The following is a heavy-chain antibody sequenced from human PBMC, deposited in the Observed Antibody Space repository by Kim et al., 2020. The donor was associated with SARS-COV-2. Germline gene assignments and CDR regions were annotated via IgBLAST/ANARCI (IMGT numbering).Heavy chain of an antibody. Sequence: YNPTLKSRVTISVDTSKNQFSLKLSSVTAADTAVYYCATLPLWFEDFVDYWGQGTLVTVSS. J-gene: IGHJ4*02. D-gene: IGHD5-18*01. CDR3: ATLPLWFEDFVDY. V-gene: IGHV4-39*01.